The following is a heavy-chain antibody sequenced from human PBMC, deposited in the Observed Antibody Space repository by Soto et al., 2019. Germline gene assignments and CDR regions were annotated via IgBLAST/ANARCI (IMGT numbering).Heavy chain of an antibody. V-gene: IGHV3-33*01. CDR3: ARHTTRAGLDY. J-gene: IGHJ4*02. D-gene: IGHD1-26*01. CDR1: GFSFNTYG. Sequence: QVQLVESGGGVVQTGTSLRLSCAASGFSFNTYGMNWVRQAPGTGLEWVAVIWFDGSKQYYADSVKGRFTISRDNSKNTLALQMTSLGADDTAVYYCARHTTRAGLDYWGQGTPVTVSS. CDR2: IWFDGSKQ.